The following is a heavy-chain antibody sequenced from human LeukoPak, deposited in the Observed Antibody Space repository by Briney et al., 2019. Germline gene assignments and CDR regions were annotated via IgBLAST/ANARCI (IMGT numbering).Heavy chain of an antibody. J-gene: IGHJ5*02. CDR3: ARDGDSSGYNWFDP. CDR1: GFTVSSNF. V-gene: IGHV3-74*01. CDR2: ISSDGRST. Sequence: PGGSLRLSCAASGFTVSSNFVSWVRQVPGKGLVWVSRISSDGRSTNYADSVKGRFTISRDNSKNTLYLQMNSLRAEDTAVYYCARDGDSSGYNWFDPWGQGTLVAVSS. D-gene: IGHD3-22*01.